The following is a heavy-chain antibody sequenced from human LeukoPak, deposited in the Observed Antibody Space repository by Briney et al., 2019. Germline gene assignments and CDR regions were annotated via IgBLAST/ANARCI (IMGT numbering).Heavy chain of an antibody. CDR1: GFTSSSYA. Sequence: GGSLRLSCAASGFTSSSYAMSWVRQAPGKGLEWVSAISGSGGSTYYADSVKGRFTISRDNSKNTLYLQMNSLRAEDTAVYYCAKDHYGSGSYYDFPPLVNWFDPWGQGTLVTVSS. D-gene: IGHD3-10*01. CDR2: ISGSGGST. J-gene: IGHJ5*02. V-gene: IGHV3-23*01. CDR3: AKDHYGSGSYYDFPPLVNWFDP.